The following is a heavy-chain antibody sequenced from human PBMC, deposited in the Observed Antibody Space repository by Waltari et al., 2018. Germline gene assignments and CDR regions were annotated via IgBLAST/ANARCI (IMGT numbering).Heavy chain of an antibody. Sequence: EVXLXESGGGLVXPXGSLRLSCAXSGFXFXXXXXXWVXQAPGKGLEWVSYISSSSSTIYYXDXVKGRFTISRDNAKNSLYLQMNSLRAEDTXXYYCARAEEXVTTXXXXYXYYMDVWGKGT. CDR2: ISSSSSTI. J-gene: IGHJ6*03. D-gene: IGHD4-17*01. V-gene: IGHV3-48*04. CDR1: GFXFXXXX. CDR3: ARAEEXVTTXXXXYXYYMDV.